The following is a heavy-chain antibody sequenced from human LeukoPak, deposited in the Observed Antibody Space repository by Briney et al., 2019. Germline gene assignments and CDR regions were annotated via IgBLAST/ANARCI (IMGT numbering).Heavy chain of an antibody. CDR3: AKIKTTFGVVTHAFDI. D-gene: IGHD3-3*01. Sequence: KASETLSLTCAVSGGYMENIYWHWIRQPPGKGLEWIGYIYHQAGTEYNPSLKNRVAISVDTSKNQFSLKLSSVTAADTAVYYCAKIKTTFGVVTHAFDIWGQGTIVTVSP. CDR1: GGYMENIY. CDR2: IYHQAGT. J-gene: IGHJ3*02. V-gene: IGHV4-59*01.